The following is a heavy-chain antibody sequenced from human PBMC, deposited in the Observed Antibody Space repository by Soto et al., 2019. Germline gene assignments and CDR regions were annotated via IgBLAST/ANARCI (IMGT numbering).Heavy chain of an antibody. J-gene: IGHJ6*02. Sequence: QVQLVQSGAEVKKPGSSVKVSCKASGGTFSSYAISWVRQAPGQGLEWMGGIIPIFGTANYAQKFQGRVTITADESTSTAYLELRRLRSEDTDVYYCARQQLGPYYYYGMDVWGQGTTVTVSS. V-gene: IGHV1-69*12. CDR1: GGTFSSYA. D-gene: IGHD6-6*01. CDR2: IIPIFGTA. CDR3: ARQQLGPYYYYGMDV.